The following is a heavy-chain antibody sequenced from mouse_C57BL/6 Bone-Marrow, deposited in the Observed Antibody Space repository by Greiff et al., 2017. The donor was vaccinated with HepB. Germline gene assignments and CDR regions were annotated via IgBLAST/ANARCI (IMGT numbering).Heavy chain of an antibody. V-gene: IGHV1-52*01. CDR3: TRRNGDYFDY. J-gene: IGHJ2*01. CDR2: IDPSDSET. Sequence: QVQLKESGAELVRPGSSVKLSCKASGYTFTSYWMHWVKQRPIQGLEWIGNIDPSDSETHYNQKFKDKATLTVDKSSSTAYMQLSSLTSEDSAVYYCTRRNGDYFDYWGQGTTLTVSS. CDR1: GYTFTSYW.